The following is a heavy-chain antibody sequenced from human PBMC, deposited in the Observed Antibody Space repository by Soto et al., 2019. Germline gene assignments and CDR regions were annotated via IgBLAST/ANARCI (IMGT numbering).Heavy chain of an antibody. CDR2: ISSSSSYI. CDR3: ARDYCGGDCYPAFDI. D-gene: IGHD2-21*02. V-gene: IGHV3-21*01. Sequence: GGSLRLSCAASGFTFSSYSMNWVRQAPGKGLEWVSSISSSSSYIYYADSVKGRFTISRDNAKNSLYLQMNSLRAEDTAVYYCARDYCGGDCYPAFDIWGRGTMVTVSS. CDR1: GFTFSSYS. J-gene: IGHJ3*02.